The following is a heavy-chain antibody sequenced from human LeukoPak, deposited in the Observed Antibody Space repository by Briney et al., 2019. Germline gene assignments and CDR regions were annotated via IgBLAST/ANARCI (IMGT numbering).Heavy chain of an antibody. CDR1: GGSISTYF. J-gene: IGHJ4*02. D-gene: IGHD3-16*02. CDR2: ISYSGST. Sequence: SETLSLTCTVSGGSISTYFWSWIRQPPGKGLEWIAYISYSGSTNRNPSLKSRVTISVDTSKKQFSLRLSSVTAADTAVYYCARHTGSYHFDYWGQGTLVTVSS. V-gene: IGHV4-59*01. CDR3: ARHTGSYHFDY.